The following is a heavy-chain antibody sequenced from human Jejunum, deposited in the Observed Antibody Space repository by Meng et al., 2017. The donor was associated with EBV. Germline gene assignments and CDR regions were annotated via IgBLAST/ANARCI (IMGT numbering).Heavy chain of an antibody. CDR2: MSKDGNTI. CDR3: LRESSDGGSYYGY. V-gene: IGHV3-30-3*01. CDR1: GFTFSSYA. J-gene: IGHJ4*02. Sequence: QVQVVESGGGVVQPGRSLRFSCVASGFTFSSYAMHWVRQAPGKGLEWVAVMSKDGNTIEYADSVKGRFTISRDNSQNALYLQMNSLRGEDTAVYFCLRESSDGGSYYGYWGQGTLVTVSS. D-gene: IGHD1-26*01.